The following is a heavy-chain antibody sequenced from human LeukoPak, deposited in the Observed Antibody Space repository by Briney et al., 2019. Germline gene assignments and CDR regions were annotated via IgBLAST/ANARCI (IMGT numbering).Heavy chain of an antibody. CDR3: ARASITMVRGAHDY. Sequence: SETLSLTCTVSGGSISSGGYYWRWIHQHPGKGLEWIGYIYYSGSTYYNPSLKSRVTISVDTSKNQFSLKLSSVTAADTAVYYCARASITMVRGAHDYWGQGTLVTVSS. J-gene: IGHJ4*02. CDR1: GGSISSGGYY. CDR2: IYYSGST. D-gene: IGHD3-10*01. V-gene: IGHV4-31*03.